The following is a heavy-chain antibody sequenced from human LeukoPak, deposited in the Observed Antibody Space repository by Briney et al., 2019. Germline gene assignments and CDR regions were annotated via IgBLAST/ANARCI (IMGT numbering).Heavy chain of an antibody. CDR3: ARGFRVTRFDP. J-gene: IGHJ5*02. CDR2: INHSGST. D-gene: IGHD4-11*01. CDR1: GGSFSGYY. V-gene: IGHV4-34*01. Sequence: SETLSLTCAVYGGSFSGYYWSWIRQPPGKGLEWIGEINHSGSTNYNPSLKSRVTISVDTSKNQFSLKLSSVTAADTAVYYYARGFRVTRFDPWGQGTLVTVSS.